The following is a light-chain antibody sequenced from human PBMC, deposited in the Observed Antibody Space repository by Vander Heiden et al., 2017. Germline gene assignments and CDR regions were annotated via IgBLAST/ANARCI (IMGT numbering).Light chain of an antibody. J-gene: IGKJ1*01. CDR2: AAS. CDR3: QQNDSNPPWT. CDR1: QSISSY. Sequence: DIQMTQSPSSLSASVGDRVTITCRASQSISSYLNWYQQKPGKAPKLLIYAASSLQSGVPSRFSGSGYGKDFTLTISRRQPEDFAAYYCQQNDSNPPWTFGQGTKVEIK. V-gene: IGKV1-39*01.